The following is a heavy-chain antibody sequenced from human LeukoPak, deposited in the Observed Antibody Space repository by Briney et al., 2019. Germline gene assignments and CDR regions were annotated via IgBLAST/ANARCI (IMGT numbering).Heavy chain of an antibody. D-gene: IGHD3-10*01. CDR3: AKDGRYGSGSYYID. V-gene: IGHV3-9*01. Sequence: GGSLRLSCAASGFTFDDYAMHWVRQAPGKGLEWVSGISWNSGSIGYADSVKGRFTVSRDNAKNSLYLQMNSLRAEDTALYYCAKDGRYGSGSYYIDWGQGTLVTVSS. J-gene: IGHJ4*02. CDR1: GFTFDDYA. CDR2: ISWNSGSI.